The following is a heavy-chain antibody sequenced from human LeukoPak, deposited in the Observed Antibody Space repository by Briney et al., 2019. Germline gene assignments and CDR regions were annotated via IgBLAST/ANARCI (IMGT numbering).Heavy chain of an antibody. CDR1: GFTVSSND. D-gene: IGHD4-23*01. Sequence: GGSLRLSCAASGFTVSSNDMSWVRQAPGKGLEWVSLIYSGRSTYYADSVKGRFIISRDNSKNTLYLQMNSLRAEDTAVYYCAREGNYGGNPSWGQGTLVTVSS. CDR3: AREGNYGGNPS. V-gene: IGHV3-66*01. CDR2: IYSGRST. J-gene: IGHJ4*02.